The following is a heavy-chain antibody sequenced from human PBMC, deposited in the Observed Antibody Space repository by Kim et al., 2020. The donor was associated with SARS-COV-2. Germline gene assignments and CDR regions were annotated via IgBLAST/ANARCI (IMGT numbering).Heavy chain of an antibody. V-gene: IGHV3-21*01. D-gene: IGHD5-12*01. J-gene: IGHJ3*02. CDR2: I. CDR3: ARAPTMGAFDI. Sequence: IYYADAVKGPFTISRDNAKNSLYLQMNSLRAEDTAVYYCARAPTMGAFDIWGQGTMVTVSS.